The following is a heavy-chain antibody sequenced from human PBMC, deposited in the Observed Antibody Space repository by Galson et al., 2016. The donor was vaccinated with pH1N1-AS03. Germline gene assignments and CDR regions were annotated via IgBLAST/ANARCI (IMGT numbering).Heavy chain of an antibody. CDR3: ANPRASGTTMVTRHDY. CDR2: ISGADLST. D-gene: IGHD5-18*01. CDR1: GFTFSTYA. Sequence: SLRLSCAASGFTFSTYAMSWVRQAPGKGLEWVSSISGADLSTYYADSVKGRFTVSRDNSKNTLYLQVNGLRAEDTAIYYCANPRASGTTMVTRHDYWGQGILVTVSS. J-gene: IGHJ4*02. V-gene: IGHV3-23*01.